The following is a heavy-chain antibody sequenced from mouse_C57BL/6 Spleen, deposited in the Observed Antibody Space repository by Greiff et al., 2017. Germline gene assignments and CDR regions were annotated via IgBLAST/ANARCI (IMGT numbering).Heavy chain of an antibody. D-gene: IGHD2-2*01. CDR3: ARSWLQGYFDD. Sequence: EVQLMESGAGLVKPGGSLKLSCAASGFTFSDYGMHWVRQAPEQGLEWVAYISSGSGTTYYADTVKGRFTISRDNAKNTLFLQLTGLTSEDTAMYYCARSWLQGYFDDWGTGTTVTVAS. J-gene: IGHJ1*03. CDR2: ISSGSGTT. CDR1: GFTFSDYG. V-gene: IGHV5-17*01.